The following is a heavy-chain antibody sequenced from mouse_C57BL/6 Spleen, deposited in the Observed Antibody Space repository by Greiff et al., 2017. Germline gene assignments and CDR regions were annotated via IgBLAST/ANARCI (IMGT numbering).Heavy chain of an antibody. CDR3: ARREYDSNPEDAMDY. D-gene: IGHD2-14*01. J-gene: IGHJ4*01. Sequence: QVQLQQPGAELVRPGSSVKLSCKASGYTFTSYWMHWVKQRPIQGLEWIGNIDPSDSETHYNQKFKDKATLTVDKSSSTAYMQLSSLTSEDSAVYYCARREYDSNPEDAMDYWGQGTSVTVSS. V-gene: IGHV1-52*01. CDR1: GYTFTSYW. CDR2: IDPSDSET.